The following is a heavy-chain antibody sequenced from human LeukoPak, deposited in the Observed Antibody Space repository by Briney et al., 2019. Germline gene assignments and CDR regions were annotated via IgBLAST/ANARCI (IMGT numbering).Heavy chain of an antibody. D-gene: IGHD3-9*01. CDR2: INPNSGDT. V-gene: IGHV1-2*02. Sequence: ASVKVSCKASGYTFTGYYMHWVRQAPGQGLEWMGWINPNSGDTDYVQKFQGRVTMTRDTSINTAYMDLSRLRSDDTAVYYCARDWLLRYSEGSFDYWGQGTLVTVSS. J-gene: IGHJ4*02. CDR3: ARDWLLRYSEGSFDY. CDR1: GYTFTGYY.